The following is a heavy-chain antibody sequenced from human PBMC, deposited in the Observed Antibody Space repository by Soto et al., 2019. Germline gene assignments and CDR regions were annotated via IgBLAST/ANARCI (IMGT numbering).Heavy chain of an antibody. J-gene: IGHJ4*02. CDR1: GFTVSSNY. Sequence: VQLVESGGGLIQPGGSLRLSCAASGFTVSSNYMSWVRQAPGKGLEWVSVIYSGGSTYYADSVKGRFTISRDNSKNTLYLQMNSLRAEDTAVYYCARDLGMATVYFDYWGQGTLVTVSS. CDR2: IYSGGST. CDR3: ARDLGMATVYFDY. D-gene: IGHD4-4*01. V-gene: IGHV3-53*01.